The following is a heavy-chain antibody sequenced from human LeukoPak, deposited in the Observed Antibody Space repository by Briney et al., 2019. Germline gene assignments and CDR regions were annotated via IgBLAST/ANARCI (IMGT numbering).Heavy chain of an antibody. CDR2: INSDGRTT. CDR1: GFIIRSYW. J-gene: IGHJ4*02. D-gene: IGHD3-10*01. V-gene: IGHV3-74*01. CDR3: GRDFYYGSGSLDY. Sequence: HPGGSLRLSCAASGFIIRSYWMHWVRQAPGKGLVWVSRINSDGRTTSYADSVKGRFTISRDNAKNTVYLQMNSLRAEDTAVHYCGRDFYYGSGSLDYWGQGTLVTVSS.